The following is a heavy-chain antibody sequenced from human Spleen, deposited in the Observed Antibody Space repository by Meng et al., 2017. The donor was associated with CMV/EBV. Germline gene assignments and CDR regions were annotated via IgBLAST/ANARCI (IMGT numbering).Heavy chain of an antibody. CDR1: GLTFNTYN. D-gene: IGHD3/OR15-3a*01. CDR3: AEERPGTGGFDP. J-gene: IGHJ5*02. Sequence: SCKASGLTFNTYNVRWVRQAPGQGLEWMAIVIPRGDRTSLAQKFQGRVTMTRDPSTSTVYMDLNSLRSDDTAVYYCAEERPGTGGFDPWGQGTLVTVS. V-gene: IGHV1-46*02. CDR2: VIPRGDRT.